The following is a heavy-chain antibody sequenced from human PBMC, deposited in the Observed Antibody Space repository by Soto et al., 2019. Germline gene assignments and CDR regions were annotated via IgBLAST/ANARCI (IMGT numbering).Heavy chain of an antibody. CDR3: ARGIVVVVAATGWFDP. J-gene: IGHJ5*02. CDR2: IYYSGST. V-gene: IGHV4-31*03. CDR1: GGSISSGGYY. D-gene: IGHD2-15*01. Sequence: QVQLQESGPGLVKPSQTLSLTCTVSGGSISSGGYYWSWIRQHPGKGLEWIGYIYYSGSTYYNPSLKSRVTISVDTSKNQFSLKLSSVTAADTAVYYCARGIVVVVAATGWFDPWGQGTPVTVSS.